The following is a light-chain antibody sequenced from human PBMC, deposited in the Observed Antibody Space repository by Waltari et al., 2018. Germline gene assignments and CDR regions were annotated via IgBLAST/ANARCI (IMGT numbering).Light chain of an antibody. J-gene: IGKJ4*01. CDR3: QQYDGEVVT. CDR1: QSVTSIS. V-gene: IGKV3-20*01. Sequence: EIVLTQSPGTLSLSPGERATLSCRASQSVTSISLTWYQKKVGQAPRLLIYGTSSRATGIPDRFSGSGSGTELTLTISRLEPEDFAVYYCQQYDGEVVTFGGGTKVEI. CDR2: GTS.